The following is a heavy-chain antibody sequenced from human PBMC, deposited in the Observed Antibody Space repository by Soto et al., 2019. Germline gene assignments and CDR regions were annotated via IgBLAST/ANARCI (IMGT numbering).Heavy chain of an antibody. V-gene: IGHV4-34*01. Sequence: SGTLFLPFAVFGGSFSGYFWSWVPPPPGMALEWIGEINHLGSINYNPSLKSRVTMSVDTSKNQFSLTLNSVTAADTATYYCARGGISHWAYFYYMDVWDRGTTVTVSS. CDR3: ARGGISHWAYFYYMDV. D-gene: IGHD2-21*01. CDR1: GGSFSGYF. J-gene: IGHJ6*03. CDR2: INHLGSI.